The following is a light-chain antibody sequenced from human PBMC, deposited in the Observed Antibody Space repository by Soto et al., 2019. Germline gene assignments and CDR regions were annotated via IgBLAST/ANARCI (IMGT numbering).Light chain of an antibody. Sequence: QSVLTQSASVSGSPGQSITISCTGISSDVDDYNYVSWYQQHPGKAPKVIIYEVTKRPSGVSNRFSGSKSGNTASLTISGLQAEDEAYYYCSLYTSVTTGVFGGGTKLTVL. CDR3: SLYTSVTTGV. J-gene: IGLJ2*01. CDR1: SSDVDDYNY. V-gene: IGLV2-14*01. CDR2: EVT.